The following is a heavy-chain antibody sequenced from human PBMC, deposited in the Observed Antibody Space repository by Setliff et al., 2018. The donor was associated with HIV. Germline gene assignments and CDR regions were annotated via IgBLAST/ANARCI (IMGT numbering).Heavy chain of an antibody. CDR1: GFTISTYE. CDR2: ISAASTTT. D-gene: IGHD5-18*01. V-gene: IGHV3-48*03. CDR3: ARFGYSHDYSFDM. Sequence: HPGGSLRLSCAASGFTISTYEMNWVRQAPGKGLEWVSYISAASTTTYYTDSVKGRFSISRDNAKNSLYLQMNSLRAEDTAMYYCARFGYSHDYSFDMWGQGTMVTVSS. J-gene: IGHJ3*02.